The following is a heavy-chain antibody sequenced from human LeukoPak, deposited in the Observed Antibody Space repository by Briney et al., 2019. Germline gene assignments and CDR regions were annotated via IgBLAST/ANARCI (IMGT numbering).Heavy chain of an antibody. J-gene: IGHJ4*02. CDR1: GFTVSGNY. Sequence: GGSLRLSCAASGFTVSGNYMSWVRQAPGKGLEWVSAISTSGDSTYYADSVKGRFTISRDNSKNTLYLQMNSLRAEDTAVYSCAYSSSTFTWYFDYWGQGTLVTVSS. V-gene: IGHV3-23*01. D-gene: IGHD2-2*01. CDR2: ISTSGDST. CDR3: AYSSSTFTWYFDY.